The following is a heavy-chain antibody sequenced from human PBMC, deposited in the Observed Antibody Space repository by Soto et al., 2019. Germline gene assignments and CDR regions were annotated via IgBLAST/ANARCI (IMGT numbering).Heavy chain of an antibody. CDR1: GGTFSSYA. J-gene: IGHJ4*02. V-gene: IGHV1-69*13. D-gene: IGHD6-19*01. CDR3: AWGLMQLLVPSVDPLYYFDY. CDR2: IIPIFGTA. Sequence: SVKVSCKASGGTFSSYATSWVRQAPGQGLEWMGGIIPIFGTANYAQKFQGRVTITADESTSTAYMELSSLRSEDTAVYYCAWGLMQLLVPSVDPLYYFDYWGQGTVVTVSS.